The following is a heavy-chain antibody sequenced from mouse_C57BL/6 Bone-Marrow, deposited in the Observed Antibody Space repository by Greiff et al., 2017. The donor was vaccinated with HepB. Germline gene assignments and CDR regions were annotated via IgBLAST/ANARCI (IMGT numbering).Heavy chain of an antibody. J-gene: IGHJ2*01. CDR2: IDPSDSYT. CDR3: ASDGYGYDLDY. V-gene: IGHV1-50*01. D-gene: IGHD2-2*01. Sequence: QVQLQQPGAELVKPGASVKLSCKASGYTFTSYWMQWVKQRPGQGLEWIGEIDPSDSYTNYNQKFKGKATLTVDTSSSPAYMQLSSLTSEDSAVYYCASDGYGYDLDYWGQGTTLTVSS. CDR1: GYTFTSYW.